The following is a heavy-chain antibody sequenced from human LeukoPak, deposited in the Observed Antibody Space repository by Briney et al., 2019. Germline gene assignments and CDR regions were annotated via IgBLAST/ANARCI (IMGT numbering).Heavy chain of an antibody. CDR1: GGSLSSGDYY. Sequence: SQTLSLTCNVSGGSLSSGDYYWSWIRQPPGKGLEWIGYIYYSGSTNYNPSLKSRVTISVDTSKNQFSLKLSSVTAADTAVYYCAGTPPPSRYDFWSGYYFRGDAFDIWGQGTMVTVSS. V-gene: IGHV4-61*08. D-gene: IGHD3-3*01. CDR2: IYYSGST. CDR3: AGTPPPSRYDFWSGYYFRGDAFDI. J-gene: IGHJ3*02.